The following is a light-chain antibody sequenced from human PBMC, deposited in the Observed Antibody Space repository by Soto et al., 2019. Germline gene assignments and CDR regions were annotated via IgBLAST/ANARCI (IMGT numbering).Light chain of an antibody. CDR2: EVT. CDR1: SSDGDDYKD. J-gene: IGLJ1*01. Sequence: QSALTQPASVSGSPGQSITISCTGISSDGDDYKDVSWYQQHPGKAPKLMIYEVTYRPSGVSNRFSGSKSGNTASLTISGLQPYDEADYYCSSYTSTSTVFGTGTKLTVL. CDR3: SSYTSTSTV. V-gene: IGLV2-14*01.